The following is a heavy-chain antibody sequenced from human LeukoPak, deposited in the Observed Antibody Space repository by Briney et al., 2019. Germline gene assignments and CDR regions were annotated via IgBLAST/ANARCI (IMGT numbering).Heavy chain of an antibody. CDR1: GYTFTGYY. J-gene: IGHJ4*02. CDR2: ISAYNGNT. D-gene: IGHD2-2*01. Sequence: ASVKVSCKASGYTFTGYYMHWVRQAPGQGLEWMGWISAYNGNTNYAQKLQGRVTMTTDTSTSTAYMELRSLRSDDTAVYYCARAVNIVVVPAANPSDYWGQGTLVTVSS. CDR3: ARAVNIVVVPAANPSDY. V-gene: IGHV1-18*04.